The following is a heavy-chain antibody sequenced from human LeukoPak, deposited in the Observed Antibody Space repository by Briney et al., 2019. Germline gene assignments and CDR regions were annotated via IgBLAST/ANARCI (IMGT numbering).Heavy chain of an antibody. D-gene: IGHD3-22*01. CDR2: FDPEDGET. CDR1: GYTLTELS. Sequence: ASVKVSCKVSGYTLTELSMHWVRQAPGKGLEWMGGFDPEDGETIYAQKFQGRVTMTEDTSTDTAHMELSSLRSEDTAVYYCATDPPPYDGYYYYGMDVWGQGTTVTVSS. CDR3: ATDPPPYDGYYYYGMDV. J-gene: IGHJ6*02. V-gene: IGHV1-24*01.